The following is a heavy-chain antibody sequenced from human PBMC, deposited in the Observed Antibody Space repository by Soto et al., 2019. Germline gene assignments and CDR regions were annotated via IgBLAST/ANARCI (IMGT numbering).Heavy chain of an antibody. CDR3: ASRTYDFWSGYTDAFDI. Sequence: QVQLQESGPGLVKPSQTLSLTCTVSGGSISSGGYYWSWIRQHPGKGLEWIGYIYYRGSTYYNPFLKSGVTISVDTSKNQFSLKLSSVTAADTAVYYCASRTYDFWSGYTDAFDIWGQGTMVTVSS. D-gene: IGHD3-3*01. CDR2: IYYRGST. CDR1: GGSISSGGYY. J-gene: IGHJ3*02. V-gene: IGHV4-31*03.